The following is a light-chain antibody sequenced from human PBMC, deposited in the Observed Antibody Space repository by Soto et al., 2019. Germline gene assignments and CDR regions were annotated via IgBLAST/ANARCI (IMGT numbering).Light chain of an antibody. CDR1: SSDVGGYKY. Sequence: QSVLTQPASVSGSPGQSITISCTGTSSDVGGYKYVSWYQQHPGKAPKLMIYDVSNRPSGVSNRFSGSKSGNTASLTISGLQAEDEADYYCSSYTSSSTLDFGTGTKVTVL. CDR2: DVS. J-gene: IGLJ1*01. V-gene: IGLV2-14*01. CDR3: SSYTSSSTLD.